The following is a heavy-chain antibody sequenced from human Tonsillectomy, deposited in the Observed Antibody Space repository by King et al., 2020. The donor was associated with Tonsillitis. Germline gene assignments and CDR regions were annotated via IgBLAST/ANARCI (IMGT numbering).Heavy chain of an antibody. D-gene: IGHD6-6*01. Sequence: VQLVESGGGLVQPGGSLRLSCAASGFTFSSYWMHWVRQAPGKGLVWVSYINSDGSSTIYADSVKGRFTISRDNAKNTLYLQMNSRRAEDTAVYYCASRRRSEYSSSSYFDLWGRGTLVTVSS. CDR3: ASRRRSEYSSSSYFDL. J-gene: IGHJ2*01. CDR2: INSDGSST. CDR1: GFTFSSYW. V-gene: IGHV3-74*01.